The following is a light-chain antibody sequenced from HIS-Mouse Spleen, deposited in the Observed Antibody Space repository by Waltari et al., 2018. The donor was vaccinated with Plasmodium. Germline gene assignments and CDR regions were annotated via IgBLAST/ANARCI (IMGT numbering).Light chain of an antibody. Sequence: AIRMTQSPSSFSASTGDRVPITCRASQGISSYLALYQQKPGKAPKLLIYAASTLQSGVPSRFSGSGSGTDFTLTISCLQSEDFATYYCQQSYSTWTFGQGTKVEIK. CDR2: AAS. V-gene: IGKV1-8*01. CDR3: QQSYSTWT. J-gene: IGKJ1*01. CDR1: QGISSY.